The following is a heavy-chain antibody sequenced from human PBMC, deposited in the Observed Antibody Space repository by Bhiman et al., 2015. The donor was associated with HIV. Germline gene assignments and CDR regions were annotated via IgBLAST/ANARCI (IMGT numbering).Heavy chain of an antibody. CDR1: GFIFTRYD. D-gene: IGHD3-3*01. J-gene: IGHJ4*02. V-gene: IGHV3-13*01. CDR3: ASAYWNGPSGYYFDY. CDR2: IGTSGAS. Sequence: EVHLVESGGGLVQPGGSLRLSCAASGFIFTRYDMHWVRQGTGKGLEWVASIGTSGASYYSDSVKGRFTISRDNAKNSFFLQMNSLRAGDTAVYHCASAYWNGPSGYYFDYWGLGTLVTVSS.